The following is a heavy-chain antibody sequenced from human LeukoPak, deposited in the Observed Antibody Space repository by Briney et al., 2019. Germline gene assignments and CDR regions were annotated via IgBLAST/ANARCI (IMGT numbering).Heavy chain of an antibody. Sequence: GGSLRLSCAASGFTFSSYSVNWVRQAPGKRLEWVSSISSSSSYIYYTDSVKGRFTISRDNAKNSLYLQINSLRAEDTAVYYCARGAANSYYFDYWGQGTLVTVSS. CDR1: GFTFSSYS. CDR2: ISSSSSYI. V-gene: IGHV3-21*01. CDR3: ARGAANSYYFDY. D-gene: IGHD2-15*01. J-gene: IGHJ4*02.